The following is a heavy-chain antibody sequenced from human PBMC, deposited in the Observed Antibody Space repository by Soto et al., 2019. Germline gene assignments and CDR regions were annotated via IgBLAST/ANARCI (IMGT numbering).Heavy chain of an antibody. CDR3: ARLVYYDSSGYWAPFMDV. J-gene: IGHJ6*02. Sequence: GEPLKISCKGAGYSFTSYWIGWVRQMPGKGLEWMGIIYPGDSDTRYSPSFQGQVTISADKSISTAYLQWSSLKASDTAMYYCARLVYYDSSGYWAPFMDVWGQGTTVTVSS. D-gene: IGHD3-22*01. V-gene: IGHV5-51*01. CDR2: IYPGDSDT. CDR1: GYSFTSYW.